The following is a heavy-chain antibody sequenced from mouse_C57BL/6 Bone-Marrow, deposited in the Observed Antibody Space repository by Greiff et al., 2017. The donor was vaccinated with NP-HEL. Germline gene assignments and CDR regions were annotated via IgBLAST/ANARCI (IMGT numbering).Heavy chain of an antibody. CDR2: ISGGGGNT. CDR1: GFTFSSYT. Sequence: EVKLMESGGGLVKPGGSLKLSCAASGFTFSSYTMSWVRQTPEKRLAWVATISGGGGNTYYPDSVKGRFTISRDNAKNTLYLQMSSLRSEDTALYYCARQSLRYFDYWGQGTTLTVSS. J-gene: IGHJ2*01. CDR3: ARQSLRYFDY. V-gene: IGHV5-9*01. D-gene: IGHD1-1*01.